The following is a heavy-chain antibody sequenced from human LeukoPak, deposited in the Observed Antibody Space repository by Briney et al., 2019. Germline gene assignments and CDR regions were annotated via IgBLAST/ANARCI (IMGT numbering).Heavy chain of an antibody. CDR3: GRDPRLGIRGYTYGYIEY. D-gene: IGHD5-18*01. CDR2: INTNTGNP. J-gene: IGHJ4*02. Sequence: ASVKVSCKASGSTLTSYDINWVRQAPGQGLQWMGWINTNTGNPTYAQGFTGRYVFSLDTSVSTAYLQISGLTADDTAVYFCGRDPRLGIRGYTYGYIEYWGQGTLVTVSS. CDR1: GSTLTSYD. V-gene: IGHV7-4-1*02.